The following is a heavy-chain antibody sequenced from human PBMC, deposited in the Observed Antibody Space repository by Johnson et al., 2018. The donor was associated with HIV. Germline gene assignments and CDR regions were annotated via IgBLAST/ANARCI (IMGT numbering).Heavy chain of an antibody. J-gene: IGHJ3*02. CDR1: GFTFSDFY. D-gene: IGHD5-18*01. CDR3: AKDRLAMGILDI. Sequence: QVQLVESGGGLVKPGGSLRLSCAVSGFTFSDFYMSWIRQAPGKGLEWLAELSNTGLNTYYADSVRGRFTISRDNSKNMLYLQVNSLRAEDTAIYYCAKDRLAMGILDIWGQGTVVTVSS. CDR2: LSNTGLNT. V-gene: IGHV3-11*01.